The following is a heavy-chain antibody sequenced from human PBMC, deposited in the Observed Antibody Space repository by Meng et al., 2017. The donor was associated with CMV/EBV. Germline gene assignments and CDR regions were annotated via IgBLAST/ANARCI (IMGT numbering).Heavy chain of an antibody. D-gene: IGHD3-9*01. CDR2: ISFGGKNI. J-gene: IGHJ5*02. V-gene: IGHV3-11*01. Sequence: FTFSEFSMTWTRQAPGKGLEWVAYISFGGKNINYADSVKGRFTVSRNNAENSLSLQMSSLRVEDSAVYYCARGAGYLVGPSKAWLDPWGQGTLVTVSS. CDR1: FTFSEFS. CDR3: ARGAGYLVGPSKAWLDP.